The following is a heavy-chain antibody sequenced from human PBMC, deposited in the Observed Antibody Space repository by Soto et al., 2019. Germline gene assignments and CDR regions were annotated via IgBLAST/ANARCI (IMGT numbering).Heavy chain of an antibody. CDR2: MNPINGAT. CDR1: GYDFTAYD. J-gene: IGHJ6*02. CDR3: GRGPSPRAPAGGTPYYYAMDV. Sequence: GASVKVSCKASGYDFTAYDINWVRQASGQGLEWMGWMNPINGATGSARRFQGRVSMTRNTAKATAYLELTSLRSDDSAVYFCGRGPSPRAPAGGTPYYYAMDVWGQGTTVTVSS. D-gene: IGHD2-2*01. V-gene: IGHV1-8*02.